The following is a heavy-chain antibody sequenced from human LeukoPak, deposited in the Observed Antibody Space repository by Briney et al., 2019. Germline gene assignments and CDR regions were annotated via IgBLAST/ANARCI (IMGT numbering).Heavy chain of an antibody. D-gene: IGHD3-10*01. J-gene: IGHJ4*02. CDR3: AKDQLLWFGDYYY. CDR2: ISGDGAST. V-gene: IGHV3-23*01. CDR1: GFTFSSYD. Sequence: GGSLRRSCVASGFTFSSYDMSWVRQAPGKGLQWVSVISGDGASTYYADSVKGRFTISRDNSKNTLYLQMNSLRAEDTALYYCAKDQLLWFGDYYYWGQGTLVTVSS.